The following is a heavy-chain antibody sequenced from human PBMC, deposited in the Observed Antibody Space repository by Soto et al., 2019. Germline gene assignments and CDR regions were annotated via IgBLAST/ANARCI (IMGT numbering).Heavy chain of an antibody. V-gene: IGHV3-30-3*01. CDR1: GFTFSSYA. CDR3: SRDVDTAMVPNTRYYYGMAV. J-gene: IGHJ6*02. D-gene: IGHD5-18*01. Sequence: GGSLRLSCAASGFTFSSYAMDWVRQAPGKGQEGVAVISYEGSNKYYADSVKGRFTIYRDNSKNTLCLQINSLRAEDTAVYYCSRDVDTAMVPNTRYYYGMAVWVQGSTVTASS. CDR2: ISYEGSNK.